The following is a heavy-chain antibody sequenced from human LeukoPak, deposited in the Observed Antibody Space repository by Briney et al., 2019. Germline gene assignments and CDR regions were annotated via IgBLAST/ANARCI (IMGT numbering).Heavy chain of an antibody. D-gene: IGHD3-3*01. J-gene: IGHJ3*02. V-gene: IGHV1-69*13. Sequence: SVKVSCKASGGTFSNYVITWVRQAPGQGLEWMGGIIPIFGTANYAQKFQGRVTITADESTSTAYMELSSLRSEDTAVYYCARDLLVTIFGVVMQRDDAFDIWGQGTMVTVSS. CDR1: GGTFSNYV. CDR3: ARDLLVTIFGVVMQRDDAFDI. CDR2: IIPIFGTA.